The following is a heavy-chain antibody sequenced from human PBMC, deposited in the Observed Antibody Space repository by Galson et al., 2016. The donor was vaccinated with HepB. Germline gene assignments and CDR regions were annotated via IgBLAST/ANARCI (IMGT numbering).Heavy chain of an antibody. CDR1: GGSMKSHY. J-gene: IGHJ4*01. CDR3: ARDPQGDYYYDSTGFSCFDF. D-gene: IGHD3-22*01. CDR2: IYYSGRT. V-gene: IGHV4-59*11. Sequence: SETLSLTCIGSGGSMKSHYWSWIRQSPGKGLEWIASIYYSGRTIYNPSLKSRGTISVDTSKNQFSLKVTSVTAADTAVYYCARDPQGDYYYDSTGFSCFDFWGQGTLVTVSS.